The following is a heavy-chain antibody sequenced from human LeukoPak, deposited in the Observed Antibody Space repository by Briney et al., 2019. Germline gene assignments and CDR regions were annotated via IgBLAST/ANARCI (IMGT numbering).Heavy chain of an antibody. CDR3: ASSRKRTNHPWELPLSYYFDY. CDR2: IYSGGST. CDR1: GFTVSSNY. D-gene: IGHD1-26*01. V-gene: IGHV3-53*01. Sequence: PGGSLRLSCAASGFTVSSNYMSWVRQAPGKGLEWVSVIYSGGSTYYADSVKGRFTISRDNSKNTLYLQMNSLRAEDTAVYYCASSRKRTNHPWELPLSYYFDYWGQGTLVTVSS. J-gene: IGHJ4*02.